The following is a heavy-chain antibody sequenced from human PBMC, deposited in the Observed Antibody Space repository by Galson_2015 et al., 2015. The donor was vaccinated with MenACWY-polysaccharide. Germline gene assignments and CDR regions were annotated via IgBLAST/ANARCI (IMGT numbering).Heavy chain of an antibody. D-gene: IGHD2-2*02. CDR1: GFTFSIYW. CDR2: INEDGSEK. V-gene: IGHV3-7*01. J-gene: IGHJ4*02. Sequence: SLRLSCAASGFTFSIYWMTWVRQAPGKGLEWVANINEDGSEKQYVDSVKGRFTISRDNAKNSVFLQMNSLRAEDTAVYYCGRPYCRLNTVFDYWGQGTLVTVSS. CDR3: GRPYCRLNTVFDY.